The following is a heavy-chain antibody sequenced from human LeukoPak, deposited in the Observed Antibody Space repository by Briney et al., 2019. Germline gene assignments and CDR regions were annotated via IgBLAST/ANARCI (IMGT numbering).Heavy chain of an antibody. CDR1: GGTFSSYA. CDR2: ISAYNGNT. J-gene: IGHJ4*02. V-gene: IGHV1-18*01. Sequence: ASVKVSCKASGGTFSSYAISWVRQAPGQGLEWMGWISAYNGNTNYAQKLQGRVTMTTDTSTSTAYMELRSLRSDDTAVYYCARDEDHYYDSSGYLGVVDYWGQGTLVTVSS. D-gene: IGHD3-22*01. CDR3: ARDEDHYYDSSGYLGVVDY.